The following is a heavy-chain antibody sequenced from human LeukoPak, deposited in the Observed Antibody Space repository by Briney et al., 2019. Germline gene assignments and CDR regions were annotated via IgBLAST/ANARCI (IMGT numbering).Heavy chain of an antibody. D-gene: IGHD3-22*01. J-gene: IGHJ5*02. V-gene: IGHV1-18*01. CDR1: GYTFTSYG. CDR2: ISAYNGNT. CDR3: ARDPSYDGSGYPNWFDP. Sequence: ASVKVSCKASGYTFTSYGITWVRLAPGQGLEWMGWISAYNGNTNYARMFQGRVIMTTDTSTNTAYMELRSLRADDTAMYYCARDPSYDGSGYPNWFDPWGQGTLVTVSS.